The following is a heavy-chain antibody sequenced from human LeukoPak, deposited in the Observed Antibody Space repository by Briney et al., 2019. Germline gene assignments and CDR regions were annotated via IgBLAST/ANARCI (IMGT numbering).Heavy chain of an antibody. CDR2: IIPIFGTA. Sequence: ASVKVSCKASGGTFSSYAISWVRQAPGQGLEWMGGIIPIFGTANYAQKFLGRVTITTDESTSTAYMELSSLRSEDTAMYYCARSLGYCSSTSCYNSYYYYMDVWGKGTTVTVSS. CDR1: GGTFSSYA. D-gene: IGHD2-2*02. CDR3: ARSLGYCSSTSCYNSYYYYMDV. J-gene: IGHJ6*03. V-gene: IGHV1-69*05.